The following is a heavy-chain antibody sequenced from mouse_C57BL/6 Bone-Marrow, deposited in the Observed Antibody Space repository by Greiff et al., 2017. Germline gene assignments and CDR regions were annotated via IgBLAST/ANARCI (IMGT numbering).Heavy chain of an antibody. CDR3: TTYYYGYYFDY. Sequence: EVQLQQSGAELVRPGASVKLSCTASGFNIKDDYMHWVKQRPEQGLEWIGWIDPENGDTEYASKFQGKVTITADTASNAAYLQLSSLTSEDTAVYYCTTYYYGYYFDYWGQGTTLTVSS. CDR1: GFNIKDDY. V-gene: IGHV14-4*01. D-gene: IGHD1-1*01. CDR2: IDPENGDT. J-gene: IGHJ2*01.